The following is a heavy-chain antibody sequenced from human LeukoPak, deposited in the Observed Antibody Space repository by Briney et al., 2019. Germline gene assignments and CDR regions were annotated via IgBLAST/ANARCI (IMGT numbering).Heavy chain of an antibody. V-gene: IGHV4-4*02. Sequence: SKTLSLICGVSGGSVSSTNWWTWVRQPPGKGLEWIGEVHLDGRTNYNPSLESRLTMSVDLSENHISLKLTSVTAADTAVYYCAREGGLYRPLDYSGQGTLVTVSS. J-gene: IGHJ4*02. CDR1: GGSVSSTNW. CDR2: VHLDGRT. CDR3: AREGGLYRPLDY.